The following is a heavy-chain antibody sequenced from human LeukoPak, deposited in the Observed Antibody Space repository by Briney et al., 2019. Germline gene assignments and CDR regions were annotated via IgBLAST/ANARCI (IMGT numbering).Heavy chain of an antibody. D-gene: IGHD4-23*01. CDR1: GFTFNNYG. Sequence: PGGSLRLSCTASGFTFNNYGMIWVRQAPGKGLEWVSYISSSSTITYADSVRGRFTISRDNAENSLYLQMNSLRGEDTAVYYCARETVGIDYWGQGTLVTVSS. J-gene: IGHJ4*02. CDR3: ARETVGIDY. CDR2: ISSSSTI. V-gene: IGHV3-48*01.